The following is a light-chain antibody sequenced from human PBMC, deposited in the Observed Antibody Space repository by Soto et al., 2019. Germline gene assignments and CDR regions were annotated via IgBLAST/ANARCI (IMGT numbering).Light chain of an antibody. Sequence: VMRERPATLAVSAGDGATLSFRASQSLIKNLAWYQQKPGQTPRLLIYDASTRATGVPGRFSGSGFGTDFTLTISSLQSEDFAVYYCQQYNNWRTFGQGTNV. CDR2: DAS. CDR1: QSLIKN. V-gene: IGKV3-15*01. CDR3: QQYNNWRT. J-gene: IGKJ1*01.